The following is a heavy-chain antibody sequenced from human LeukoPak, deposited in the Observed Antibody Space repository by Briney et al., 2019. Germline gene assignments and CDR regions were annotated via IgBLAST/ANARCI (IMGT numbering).Heavy chain of an antibody. V-gene: IGHV1-2*02. J-gene: IGHJ6*02. CDR3: ARGRGPYYCVMDV. CDR2: INPNSGGT. CDR1: GYTFTGYY. Sequence: GASVKVSCKASGYTFTGYYIHWVRQAPGQGLELMGWINPNSGGTNYAQKFQGRVTMTRDTSISTAYMELRRLTADDTAVYYCARGRGPYYCVMDVWGQGTTVPVSS. D-gene: IGHD3-10*01.